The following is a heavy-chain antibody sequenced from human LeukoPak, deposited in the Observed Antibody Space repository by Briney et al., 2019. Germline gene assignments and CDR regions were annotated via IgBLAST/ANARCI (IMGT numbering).Heavy chain of an antibody. CDR3: ARESGRFRFDS. CDR2: IKEDSSDK. J-gene: IGHJ5*01. D-gene: IGHD3-3*01. Sequence: GGSLRLSCVASGFSFNKCWMNWVRQAPGKGLEWVANIKEDSSDKNYVDTMKGRFTISRDNAKNSLYLQMNSLTAEDTAVYYCARESGRFRFDSWGQGTLVTVSS. V-gene: IGHV3-7*01. CDR1: GFSFNKCW.